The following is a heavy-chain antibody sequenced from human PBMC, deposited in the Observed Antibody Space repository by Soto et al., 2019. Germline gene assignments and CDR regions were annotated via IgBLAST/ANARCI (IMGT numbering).Heavy chain of an antibody. CDR3: ARDYSSSWYGDYFDY. V-gene: IGHV4-4*02. CDR1: GGSISSSNW. CDR2: IYHSGST. J-gene: IGHJ4*02. D-gene: IGHD6-13*01. Sequence: PSETLSLTCAVSGGSISSSNWWSWVRQPPGKGLEWIGEIYHSGSTNYNPTLKSRVTISVDKSKNQFSLKLSSVTAADTAVYYCARDYSSSWYGDYFDYWGQGTLVTVSS.